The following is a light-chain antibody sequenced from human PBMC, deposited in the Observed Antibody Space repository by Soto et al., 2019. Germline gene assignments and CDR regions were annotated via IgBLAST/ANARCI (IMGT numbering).Light chain of an antibody. J-gene: IGKJ3*01. CDR3: QQSSTSPST. CDR1: QGISNY. Sequence: DIPMTQSPSSLSASVGDRVTITCRASQGISNYLAWFQQKPGKAPKSLIYAASNLQSGVPSKFSCSGSGTEFTLTISSLQAEDFATYYCQQSSTSPSTFGPGTKVAIK. V-gene: IGKV1-16*02. CDR2: AAS.